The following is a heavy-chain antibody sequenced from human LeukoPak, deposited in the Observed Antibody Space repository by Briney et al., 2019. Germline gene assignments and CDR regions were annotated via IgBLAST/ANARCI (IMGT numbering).Heavy chain of an antibody. CDR3: ASLCGSYRFEIVDY. CDR1: GFTFSSYW. CDR2: INSDGSST. J-gene: IGHJ4*02. V-gene: IGHV3-74*01. Sequence: GGSLRLSCAASGFTFSSYWMHWVRQAPGKGLVWVSRINSDGSSTSYADSVKGRFTISRDNAKNTLYLQMNSLRAEDTAVYYCASLCGSYRFEIVDYWGQGTPVTVSS. D-gene: IGHD1-26*01.